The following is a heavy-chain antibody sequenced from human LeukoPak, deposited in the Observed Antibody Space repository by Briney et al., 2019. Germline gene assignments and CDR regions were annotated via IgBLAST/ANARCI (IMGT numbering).Heavy chain of an antibody. V-gene: IGHV3-23*05. D-gene: IGHD5-18*01. CDR2: LYIGGNT. CDR3: MTAAGYNFGQY. Sequence: GGSLRLSCAASGFTFDDYGMHWVRQAPGKGLEWVSALYIGGNTYYADSVRGRFTISRDNSKNTLYLQMNSLRAEDTAIYYCMTAAGYNFGQYWGQGTLVTVSS. CDR1: GFTFDDYG. J-gene: IGHJ4*02.